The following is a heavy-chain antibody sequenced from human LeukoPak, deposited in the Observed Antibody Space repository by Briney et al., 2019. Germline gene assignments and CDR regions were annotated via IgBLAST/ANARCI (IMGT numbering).Heavy chain of an antibody. CDR3: AILSDGAYCGGDCFYLDY. D-gene: IGHD2-21*02. V-gene: IGHV1-69*10. Sequence: SVKVSCRASGGTFSSHAMSWVRQAPGQGLEWMGGIIPILDITNYAQKFQGRVTITADKSTGTAYMELSSLRSEDTAVYYCAILSDGAYCGGDCFYLDYWGQGTLVTVSS. CDR1: GGTFSSHA. J-gene: IGHJ4*02. CDR2: IIPILDIT.